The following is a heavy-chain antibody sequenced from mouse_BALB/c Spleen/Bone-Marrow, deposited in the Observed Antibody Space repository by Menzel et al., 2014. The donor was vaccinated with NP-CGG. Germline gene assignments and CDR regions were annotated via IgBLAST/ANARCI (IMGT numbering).Heavy chain of an antibody. D-gene: IGHD1-1*01. V-gene: IGHV5-9-3*01. CDR3: ARSGSSYYY. CDR2: IGSGDSST. CDR1: GFTFSSYA. J-gene: IGHJ2*01. Sequence: VQLQQSGGGLVKPGGSLKLSCAASGFTFSSYAMSWVRQTPEKRLEWVATIGSGDSSTYYPDSVKGRFTISRDYAKNTLYLQMSSLRSEDTAMYYCARSGSSYYYWGQGTTLTVSS.